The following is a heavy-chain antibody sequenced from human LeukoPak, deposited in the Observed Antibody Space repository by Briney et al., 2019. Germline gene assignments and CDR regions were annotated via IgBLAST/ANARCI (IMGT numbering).Heavy chain of an antibody. Sequence: ASVKVSCKASGYTFTSYGISWVRQAPGQGLEWMGWISAYNGNTNYAQKLQGRVTMTTDTSTSTAYMELRSLRSDDTAVYYCARDKDTVVVPAASFDYWGQGTLVTVSS. J-gene: IGHJ4*02. CDR3: ARDKDTVVVPAASFDY. CDR1: GYTFTSYG. V-gene: IGHV1-18*01. D-gene: IGHD2-2*01. CDR2: ISAYNGNT.